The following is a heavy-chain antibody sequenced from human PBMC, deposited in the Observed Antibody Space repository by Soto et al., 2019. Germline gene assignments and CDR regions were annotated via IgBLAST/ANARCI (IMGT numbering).Heavy chain of an antibody. Sequence: QVQLQESGPGLVKPSETLSLTCTVSGGSISGYYWSWIRQPPGKGLEWIGYIYNSGSTNYNPSLKSRVTISVDTSKNQFSLKLSSVTAADTAVYYCARAYGNFDYWGQGTLVTVSS. CDR3: ARAYGNFDY. D-gene: IGHD4-17*01. V-gene: IGHV4-59*01. J-gene: IGHJ4*02. CDR1: GGSISGYY. CDR2: IYNSGST.